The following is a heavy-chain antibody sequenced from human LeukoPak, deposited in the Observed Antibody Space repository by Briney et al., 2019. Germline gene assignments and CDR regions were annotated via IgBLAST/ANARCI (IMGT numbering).Heavy chain of an antibody. J-gene: IGHJ6*02. CDR2: ISGSGSST. CDR3: AKDYGDTDYYGMDV. CDR1: GFTFSGYA. D-gene: IGHD4-17*01. V-gene: IGHV3-23*01. Sequence: GGSLRLSCAASGFTFSGYAMSWVRQAPGKGLEWVSAISGSGSSTFYADSVKGRFTISRDNSKNTLHLQMNSLRADDTAVYYCAKDYGDTDYYGMDVWGQGTTVTVSS.